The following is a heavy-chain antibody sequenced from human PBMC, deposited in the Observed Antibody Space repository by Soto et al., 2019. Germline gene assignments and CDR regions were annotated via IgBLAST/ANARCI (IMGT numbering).Heavy chain of an antibody. CDR2: ISSDGSSE. Sequence: QVQLVESGGGVVQPGRSLGLSCAASGFTFSRYVMHWVRQAPGKGLEWVALISSDGSSEYYADSVRGRGTISRDTSTNTLYLQMNGWGVEDTALYFVARARSAAYTCSALKAWGQGTGVPVSS. CDR3: ARARSAAYTCSALKA. J-gene: IGHJ4*03. D-gene: IGHD2-21*01. CDR1: GFTFSRYV. V-gene: IGHV3-30-3*01.